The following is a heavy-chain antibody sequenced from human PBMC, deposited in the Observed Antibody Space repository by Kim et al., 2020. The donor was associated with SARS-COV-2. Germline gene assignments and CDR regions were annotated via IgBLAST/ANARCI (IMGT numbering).Heavy chain of an antibody. Sequence: SETLSLTCTVSGGSISSSSYYWGWIRQPPGKGLEWIGSIYYSGSTYYNPSLKSRVTISVDTSKNQFSLKLSSVTAADTAVYYCARMGNVLLWFGVNTPYYFDYWGQGTLVTVSS. D-gene: IGHD3-10*01. J-gene: IGHJ4*02. CDR1: GGSISSSSYY. CDR2: IYYSGST. V-gene: IGHV4-39*07. CDR3: ARMGNVLLWFGVNTPYYFDY.